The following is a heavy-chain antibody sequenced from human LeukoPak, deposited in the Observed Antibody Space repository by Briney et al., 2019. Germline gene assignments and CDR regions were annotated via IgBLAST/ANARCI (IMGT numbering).Heavy chain of an antibody. CDR3: AKGLSMVATTGFDY. J-gene: IGHJ4*02. D-gene: IGHD5-12*01. Sequence: GGSLRLSCAASGFTFSNYAMYWVRQAPGKGLEWVALISYDGSNKYYADSVKGRFTISRDNSKNTLYLQMNSLRAEDTAVYYCAKGLSMVATTGFDYWGQGTLVTVSS. CDR2: ISYDGSNK. V-gene: IGHV3-30*18. CDR1: GFTFSNYA.